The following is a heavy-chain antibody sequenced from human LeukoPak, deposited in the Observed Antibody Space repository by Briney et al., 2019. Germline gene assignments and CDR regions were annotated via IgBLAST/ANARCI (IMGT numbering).Heavy chain of an antibody. CDR1: GYTFTSYA. V-gene: IGHV1-3*03. Sequence: GASVKVSCKASGYTFTSYAMHWVRQAPGQRLEWMGWINAGNGNTKYSQEFQGRVTITRDTSASTAYMELSSLRAEDTAVYYCARVRRGSGSYYHRGWGQGTLVTVSS. D-gene: IGHD1-26*01. J-gene: IGHJ4*02. CDR2: INAGNGNT. CDR3: ARVRRGSGSYYHRG.